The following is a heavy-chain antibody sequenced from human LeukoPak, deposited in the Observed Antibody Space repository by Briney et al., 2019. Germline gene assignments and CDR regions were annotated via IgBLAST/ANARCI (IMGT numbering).Heavy chain of an antibody. CDR1: GFTFSDFY. V-gene: IGHV3-11*01. CDR3: ARMRSSFYHKY. CDR2: ISSDSETI. Sequence: GGSLRLSCAASGFTFSDFYMSWIRQAPGKGLEWVSYISSDSETIHYSDSVQGRFTVSRDNANSTLFLQMNNLRPGDTAMYYCARMRSSFYHKYWGRGTLVTVSS. D-gene: IGHD6-13*01. J-gene: IGHJ4*02.